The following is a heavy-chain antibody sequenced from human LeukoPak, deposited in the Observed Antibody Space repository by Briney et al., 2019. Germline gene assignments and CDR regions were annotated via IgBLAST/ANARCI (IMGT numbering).Heavy chain of an antibody. V-gene: IGHV3-13*01. J-gene: IGHJ2*01. Sequence: GGSLRLSCAASGFTFSKDDFHWVRQAPGKGLEWVGDICVTGDTYYKDSVKRRFTISREDAANSLYLQMRSLGAGDTALYYCTKEFCGSRAACAGGSYYDFWGRGALVTVSS. CDR1: GFTFSKDD. D-gene: IGHD2-15*01. CDR2: ICVTGDT. CDR3: TKEFCGSRAACAGGSYYDF.